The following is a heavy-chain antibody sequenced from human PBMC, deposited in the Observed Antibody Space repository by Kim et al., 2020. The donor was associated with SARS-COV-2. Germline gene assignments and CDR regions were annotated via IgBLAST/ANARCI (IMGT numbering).Heavy chain of an antibody. J-gene: IGHJ6*02. V-gene: IGHV3-13*01. CDR3: ARDEGRGGGMDV. Sequence: YYPGSVKGRFTISRENAKNSLYLQMNSLRAGDTAVYYCARDEGRGGGMDVWGQGTTVTVSS. D-gene: IGHD2-15*01.